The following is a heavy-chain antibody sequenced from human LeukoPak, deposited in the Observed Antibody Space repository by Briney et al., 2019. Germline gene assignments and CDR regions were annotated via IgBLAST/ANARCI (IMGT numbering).Heavy chain of an antibody. J-gene: IGHJ4*02. CDR1: GGSISTSNYY. CDR2: IFYSGST. Sequence: PSETLSLTCTVSGGSISTSNYYWGWIRQPPGKGLEWIGNIFYSGSTYYSPSLRSRVTISLDTSRNQFSLKLSSVTAADTAVYYCARGAGGYDILTGYYEYYFDYWGQGTLVTVSS. CDR3: ARGAGGYDILTGYYEYYFDY. D-gene: IGHD3-9*01. V-gene: IGHV4-39*07.